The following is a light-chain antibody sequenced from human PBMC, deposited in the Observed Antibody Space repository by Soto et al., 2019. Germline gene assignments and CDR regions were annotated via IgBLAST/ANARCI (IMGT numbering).Light chain of an antibody. CDR2: EVS. CDR1: SSDVGGYNY. V-gene: IGLV2-14*01. CDR3: SSYTSSSTRV. J-gene: IGLJ3*02. Sequence: QSALTQPASVSGSPGQSITISCTGTSSDVGGYNYVSWYQQHPGKAPKLMIYEVSNWPSGVSNRFSGSKSGNTASLTISGLQAEDEADYYCSSYTSSSTRVFGGGTKRTVL.